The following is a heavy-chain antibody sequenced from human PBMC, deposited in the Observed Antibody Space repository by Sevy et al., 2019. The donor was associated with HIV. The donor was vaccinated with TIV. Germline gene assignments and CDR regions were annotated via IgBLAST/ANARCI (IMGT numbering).Heavy chain of an antibody. J-gene: IGHJ6*02. CDR3: ARLTTRPTSDLYGMDV. V-gene: IGHV1-2*02. CDR1: GYTFSDYY. CDR2: INPNDGVT. D-gene: IGHD4-17*01. Sequence: ASVKVSCKASGYTFSDYYIHWVRQAPGQGLEWMAWINPNDGVTLYAQRFQGGVTLTRDTSVSTAYMDLRGLRYDDTAIYYCARLTTRPTSDLYGMDVWGQGTPVTVSS.